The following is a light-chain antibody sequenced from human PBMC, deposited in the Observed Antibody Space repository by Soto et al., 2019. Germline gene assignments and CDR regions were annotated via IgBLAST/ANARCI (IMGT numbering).Light chain of an antibody. Sequence: QSALTQPASVSGSPGQSITISCTGTSSDVGVYNYVSWYQQHPGKAPKLMIYEVSNRPSGVSNRFSGSKSGNMASLTISGLQAEDEADYYCSSYTSSSTYVFGTGTKLTVL. CDR1: SSDVGVYNY. CDR3: SSYTSSSTYV. V-gene: IGLV2-14*01. CDR2: EVS. J-gene: IGLJ1*01.